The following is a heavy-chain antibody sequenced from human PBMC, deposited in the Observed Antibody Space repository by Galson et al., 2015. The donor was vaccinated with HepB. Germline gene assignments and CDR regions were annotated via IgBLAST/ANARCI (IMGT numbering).Heavy chain of an antibody. CDR2: IIPIFGTA. CDR3: ARTSYYYDSSGSSSPLGVIDY. V-gene: IGHV1-69*13. CDR1: GGTFSSYA. Sequence: SVKVSCKASGGTFSSYAISWVRQAPGQGLEWMGGIIPIFGTANYAQKFQGRVTITADESTSTAYMELSSLRSEDTAVYYCARTSYYYDSSGSSSPLGVIDYWGQGTLVTVSS. J-gene: IGHJ4*02. D-gene: IGHD3-22*01.